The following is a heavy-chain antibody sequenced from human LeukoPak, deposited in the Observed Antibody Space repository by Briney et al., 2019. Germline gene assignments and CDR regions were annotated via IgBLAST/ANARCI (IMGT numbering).Heavy chain of an antibody. Sequence: PGRSLRLSCAASGFTFSSYAMHWVRQAPGKGLEWVAVISYDGSNKYYADSVKGRFTISRDNSKNTLYLQMNSLRAEDTAVYYCARDREALTGDRHFDYWGQGTLVTVSS. D-gene: IGHD7-27*01. CDR1: GFTFSSYA. V-gene: IGHV3-30-3*01. CDR2: ISYDGSNK. CDR3: ARDREALTGDRHFDY. J-gene: IGHJ4*02.